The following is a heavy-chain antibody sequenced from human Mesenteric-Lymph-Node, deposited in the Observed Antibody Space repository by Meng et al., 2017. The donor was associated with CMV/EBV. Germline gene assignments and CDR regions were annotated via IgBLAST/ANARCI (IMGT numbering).Heavy chain of an antibody. V-gene: IGHV3-23*03. D-gene: IGHD1-26*01. CDR2: IYTGSSGT. CDR1: GFTFSSYE. Sequence: GGSLRLSCAASGFTFSSYEMHWVRQAPGKGLEWVSVIYTGSSGTYYADSVRGRFTISRDDSTNTLFLQMNSLRAEDTAVYFCAKLLGSGSYYPYYYYGMDVWGQGTTVTVSS. J-gene: IGHJ6*02. CDR3: AKLLGSGSYYPYYYYGMDV.